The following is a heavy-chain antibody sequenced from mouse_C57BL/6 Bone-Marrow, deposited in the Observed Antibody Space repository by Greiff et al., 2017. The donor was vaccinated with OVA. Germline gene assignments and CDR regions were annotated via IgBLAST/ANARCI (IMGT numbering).Heavy chain of an antibody. Sequence: QVQLKESGAELVKPGASVKMSCKASGYTFTSYWITWVKQRPGQGLEWIGDIYPGSGSTNYNEKFKSKATLTVDTSSSTAYMQLSSLTSEDSAVYYCASTTVVAKGLYYYAMDYWGQGTSVTVSS. J-gene: IGHJ4*01. V-gene: IGHV1-55*01. CDR3: ASTTVVAKGLYYYAMDY. D-gene: IGHD1-1*01. CDR2: IYPGSGST. CDR1: GYTFTSYW.